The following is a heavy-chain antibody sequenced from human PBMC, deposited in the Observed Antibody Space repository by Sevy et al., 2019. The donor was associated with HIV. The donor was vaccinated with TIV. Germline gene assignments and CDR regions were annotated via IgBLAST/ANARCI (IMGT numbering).Heavy chain of an antibody. CDR1: GVSISPYY. J-gene: IGHJ4*02. V-gene: IGHV4-59*01. CDR3: ARGGPNQHQLDYFDY. Sequence: SETLTLTCTVSGVSISPYYWAWIRQPPGKGLECIGFSGSTNYNPSLKTRVTTSVDTSKNQFSLKLSSVTAADTAIYYCARGGPNQHQLDYFDYWGQGTLVTVSS. CDR2: SGST. D-gene: IGHD1-1*01.